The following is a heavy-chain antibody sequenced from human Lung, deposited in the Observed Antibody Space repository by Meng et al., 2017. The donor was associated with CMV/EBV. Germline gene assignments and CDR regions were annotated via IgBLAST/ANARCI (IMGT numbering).Heavy chain of an antibody. Sequence: GGSXRLXCEASGFTFSDHWMSWVRQAPGKGLEWVANIKEDGSETYYLESVKGRFTISRDNARKSLYLQMDSLRAEDTALYFCARLPIDSTFFMQEYYFDFXGQGSRVTVSS. D-gene: IGHD2/OR15-2a*01. CDR3: ARLPIDSTFFMQEYYFDF. V-gene: IGHV3-7*01. J-gene: IGHJ4*02. CDR2: IKEDGSET. CDR1: GFTFSDHW.